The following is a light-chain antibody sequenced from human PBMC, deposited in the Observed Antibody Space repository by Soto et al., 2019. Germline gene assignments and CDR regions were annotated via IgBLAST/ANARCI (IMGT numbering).Light chain of an antibody. CDR1: QSVRKNS. CDR2: GAS. J-gene: IGKJ1*01. Sequence: ENVLTQSPGTLSLSPGERATLSCRASQSVRKNSLAWFQQKPGQAPRLLIHGASNRATGIPDRFSGSGSGTDFTLTISRLEPEDFAVYYCQQYGGSPRTFGQGTKV. V-gene: IGKV3-20*01. CDR3: QQYGGSPRT.